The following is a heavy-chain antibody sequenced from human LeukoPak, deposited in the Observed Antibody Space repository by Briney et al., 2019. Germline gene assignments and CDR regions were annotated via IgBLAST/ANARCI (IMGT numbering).Heavy chain of an antibody. V-gene: IGHV7-4-1*02. D-gene: IGHD3-10*01. CDR1: GGTFSSYA. Sequence: ASVTVSCKASGGTFSSYAISWVRQAPGQGLEGMGWINTNTGKPTYAQGFTGRFVFSLDTSVSTAYLQISSLKAEDTAVYYCARGRITMVRGVITPLDYWGQGTLVTVSS. CDR3: ARGRITMVRGVITPLDY. CDR2: INTNTGKP. J-gene: IGHJ4*02.